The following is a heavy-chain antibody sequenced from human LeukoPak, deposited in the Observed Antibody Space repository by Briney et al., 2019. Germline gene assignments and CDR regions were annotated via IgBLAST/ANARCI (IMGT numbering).Heavy chain of an antibody. V-gene: IGHV3-9*01. J-gene: IGHJ4*02. CDR3: AKGSGRGVIPAHFDY. CDR1: GFTFDDYA. D-gene: IGHD3-10*01. Sequence: GGSLRLSCAASGFTFDDYAMHWVRQAPGKGLEWVSGISWNSGSIGYADSVKGRFTISRDNAKNSLYLQMNSLRAEDTALYYCAKGSGRGVIPAHFDYWGQGTLVTVSS. CDR2: ISWNSGSI.